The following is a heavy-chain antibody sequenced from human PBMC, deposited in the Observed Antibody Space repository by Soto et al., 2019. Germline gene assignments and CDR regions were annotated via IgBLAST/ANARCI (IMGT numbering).Heavy chain of an antibody. J-gene: IGHJ5*02. Sequence: SETLSLTCTVSGGAISTYYWTWIRQPAGKGLEWIGRIYSSGSTKYNPSLQSRVTMSLDTSNNQFSLRLTSVTAADTAVYYCARGQRFSDWFAPWGQGTSVTVS. CDR1: GGAISTYY. CDR2: IYSSGST. CDR3: ARGQRFSDWFAP. D-gene: IGHD3-3*01. V-gene: IGHV4-4*07.